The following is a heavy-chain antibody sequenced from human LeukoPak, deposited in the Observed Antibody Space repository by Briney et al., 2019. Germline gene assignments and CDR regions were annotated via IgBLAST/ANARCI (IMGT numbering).Heavy chain of an antibody. CDR2: ISSGSTYI. CDR3: ARGYSYGASGFDY. Sequence: GGSLRLSCAASEFTFSSYFMNWVRQPPGKGLEWVSSISSGSTYIYYADSVKGRFTISRDNAKNSLYLQMNSLRAEDTAVYYCARGYSYGASGFDYWGQGTLVTVSS. CDR1: EFTFSSYF. J-gene: IGHJ4*02. V-gene: IGHV3-21*01. D-gene: IGHD5-18*01.